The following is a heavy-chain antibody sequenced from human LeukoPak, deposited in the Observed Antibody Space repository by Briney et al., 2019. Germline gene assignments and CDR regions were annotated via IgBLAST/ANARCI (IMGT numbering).Heavy chain of an antibody. CDR3: ARAYSGYGY. CDR1: GYTFTTYA. D-gene: IGHD5-12*01. J-gene: IGHJ4*02. Sequence: ASVKVSCKASGYTFTTYAIHWVRQAPGQRLEWMGWNNAGDGDTKYSQKFHDRVTITRDTSANTVYMELSSLRFEDTAVYYCARAYSGYGYWGQGTLVTVSS. CDR2: NNAGDGDT. V-gene: IGHV1-3*01.